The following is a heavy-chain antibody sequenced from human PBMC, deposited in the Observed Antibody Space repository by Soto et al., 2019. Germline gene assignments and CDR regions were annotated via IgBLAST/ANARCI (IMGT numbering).Heavy chain of an antibody. D-gene: IGHD6-13*01. J-gene: IGHJ4*02. CDR2: IIPILGIA. Sequence: SVKVSCKASGGAFSIYTISWVRQAPGHGLEWMGRIIPILGIANYAQKFQGRVTITADKSTSTAYMELSSLRSEDTAVYYCARDKIPYSSSWYPEYFDYWGQGTLVTVSS. CDR3: ARDKIPYSSSWYPEYFDY. V-gene: IGHV1-69*04. CDR1: GGAFSIYT.